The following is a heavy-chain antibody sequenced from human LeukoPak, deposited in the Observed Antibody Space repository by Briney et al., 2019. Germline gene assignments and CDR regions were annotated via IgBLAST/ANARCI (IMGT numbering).Heavy chain of an antibody. Sequence: SETLSLTCAVYGGSFSDYYWSWIRQPPGKGLEWIGEINDSGSTNSNPSLKSRVTISVDTSKNQFSLQLSSVTAADTAVYYCALPSSGMWDYMDFWGKGTTVTVSS. CDR2: INDSGST. V-gene: IGHV4-34*01. J-gene: IGHJ6*03. CDR1: GGSFSDYY. D-gene: IGHD3-22*01. CDR3: ALPSSGMWDYMDF.